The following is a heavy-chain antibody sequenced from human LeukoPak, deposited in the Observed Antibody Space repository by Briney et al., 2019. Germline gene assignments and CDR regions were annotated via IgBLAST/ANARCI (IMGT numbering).Heavy chain of an antibody. J-gene: IGHJ4*02. CDR1: GGTFSSYA. V-gene: IGHV1-69*13. CDR3: ARGEGYDFWSGYYMLDY. CDR2: NIPIFGTA. Sequence: SVKVSCKASGGTFSSYAISWVRQAPGQGLEWMGGNIPIFGTANYAQKFQGRVTITADESTSTAYMELSSLRSEDTAVYYCARGEGYDFWSGYYMLDYWGQGTLVTVSS. D-gene: IGHD3-3*01.